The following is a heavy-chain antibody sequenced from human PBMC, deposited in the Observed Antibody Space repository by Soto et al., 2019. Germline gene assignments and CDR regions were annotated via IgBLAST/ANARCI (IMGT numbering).Heavy chain of an antibody. D-gene: IGHD6-25*01. CDR1: GVSISSYF. CDR3: ARIGGYHGPLDY. V-gene: IGHV4-59*01. CDR2: TYHRGST. J-gene: IGHJ4*02. Sequence: SETLSLTCSVSGVSISSYFWSWIRQAPGRGLEWIGYTYHRGSTNYSPPLKSRVAISLDTSENQFSLKVNSVTAADTAVYYCARIGGYHGPLDYWGQGTPVTVSS.